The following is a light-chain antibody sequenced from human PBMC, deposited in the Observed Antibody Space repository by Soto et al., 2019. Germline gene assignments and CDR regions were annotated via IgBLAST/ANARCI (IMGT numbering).Light chain of an antibody. J-gene: IGKJ2*01. V-gene: IGKV3-15*01. CDR2: GAS. CDR3: QQYNNWPYT. Sequence: EIVVTQSPATLSVSPGERATLSCRASQSVSSDLAWYHQKPGQAPRLLIFGASTRATGIPARFSGSGSGTEFTLAINGLQSEDYAVYFCQQYNNWPYTFGQGTKVDIK. CDR1: QSVSSD.